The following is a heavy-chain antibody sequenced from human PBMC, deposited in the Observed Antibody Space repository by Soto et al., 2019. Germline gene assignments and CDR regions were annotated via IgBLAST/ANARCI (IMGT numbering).Heavy chain of an antibody. CDR1: GYTFTSYA. J-gene: IGHJ3*02. V-gene: IGHV1-3*01. CDR2: INAGNGNT. D-gene: IGHD6-19*01. Sequence: ASVKVSCKASGYTFTSYAMHWVRQAPGQRLEWMGWINAGNGNTKYSQKFQGRVTITRDTSASTAYMELSSLRSEDTAVYYCARDPGAIAVVGTQGAFDIWGQGTMVTVSS. CDR3: ARDPGAIAVVGTQGAFDI.